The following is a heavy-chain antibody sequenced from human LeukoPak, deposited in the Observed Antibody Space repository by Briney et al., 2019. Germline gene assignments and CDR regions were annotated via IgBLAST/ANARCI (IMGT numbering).Heavy chain of an antibody. D-gene: IGHD1-1*01. Sequence: ASVKVSCKASGGTFSSYAISWVRQAPGQGLEWMGGIIPIFGTANYAQKFQGRVTITADKSTSTAYMELSSLRSEDTAVYYCARLNWNDRFLDYWGQGTLVTVSS. CDR3: ARLNWNDRFLDY. CDR1: GGTFSSYA. V-gene: IGHV1-69*06. J-gene: IGHJ4*02. CDR2: IIPIFGTA.